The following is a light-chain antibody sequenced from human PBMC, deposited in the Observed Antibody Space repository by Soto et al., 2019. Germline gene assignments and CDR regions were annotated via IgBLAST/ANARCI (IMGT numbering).Light chain of an antibody. CDR1: SGHSSYA. V-gene: IGLV4-69*01. Sequence: QPVLTQSPSASASLGASVKLTYTLSSGHSSYAIGWHQQQPEKGPRYLMKVNSDGSHSKGDGIPDRFSGSSSGAERYLTISSLQSEDEADYYCQTWGTGILVFGGGTKLTVL. CDR3: QTWGTGILV. CDR2: VNSDGSH. J-gene: IGLJ2*01.